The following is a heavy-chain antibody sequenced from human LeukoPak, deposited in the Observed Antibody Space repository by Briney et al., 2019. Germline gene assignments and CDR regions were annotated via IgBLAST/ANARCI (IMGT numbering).Heavy chain of an antibody. D-gene: IGHD3-10*01. CDR3: ARRYGSGSYSNWFDP. V-gene: IGHV1-69*02. CDR1: GYTFTGYY. Sequence: GASVKVSCKASGYTFTGYYMHWVRQAPGQGLEWMGRIIPILGIANYAQKFQGRVTITADKSTSTAYMELSSLRSEDTAVYYCARRYGSGSYSNWFDPWGQGTLVTVSS. CDR2: IIPILGIA. J-gene: IGHJ5*02.